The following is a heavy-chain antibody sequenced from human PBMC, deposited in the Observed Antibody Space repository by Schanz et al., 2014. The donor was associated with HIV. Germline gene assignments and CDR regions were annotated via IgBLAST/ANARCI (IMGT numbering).Heavy chain of an antibody. V-gene: IGHV3-30*18. J-gene: IGHJ6*02. Sequence: QVQLAESGGGVVQPGRSLRLSCAASGFTFDSYGIHWVRQAPGKGLEWVAVISYDGTNKKFADSVKGRFTISRDNSKNTLNLQMKSLRAEDTAVYYCAKDRNYYDSRYRGKGNYYYYYGMDVWGQGTTVTVSS. D-gene: IGHD3-22*01. CDR3: AKDRNYYDSRYRGKGNYYYYYGMDV. CDR2: ISYDGTNK. CDR1: GFTFDSYG.